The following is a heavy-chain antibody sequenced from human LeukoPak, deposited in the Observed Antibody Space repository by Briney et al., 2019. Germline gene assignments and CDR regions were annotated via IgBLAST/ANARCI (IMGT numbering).Heavy chain of an antibody. D-gene: IGHD3-9*01. Sequence: SETLSLTCTVSGGSISSYYWSWIRRPPGKGLEWIGYIYYSGSTNYNPSLKSRVTISVDTSKNQFSLKLSSVTAADTAVYYCARGNGGYDILTGKHYYYMDVWGKGTTVTVSS. J-gene: IGHJ6*03. CDR3: ARGNGGYDILTGKHYYYMDV. V-gene: IGHV4-59*01. CDR1: GGSISSYY. CDR2: IYYSGST.